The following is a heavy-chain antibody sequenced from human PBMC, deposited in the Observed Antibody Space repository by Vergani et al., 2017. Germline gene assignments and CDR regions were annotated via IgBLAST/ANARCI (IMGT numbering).Heavy chain of an antibody. Sequence: EVQLVESGGGLVQPGGSLRLSCAASGFTFSSYAMHWVRQAPGKGLEYVSAISSNGGSTYYANSVKGRFTISRDNSKNTLYLQMGSLRAEDMAVYYCARGSLRDSSCRNEFLNYWGQGTLVTVSS. D-gene: IGHD6-13*01. CDR2: ISSNGGST. CDR1: GFTFSSYA. J-gene: IGHJ4*02. V-gene: IGHV3-64*01. CDR3: ARGSLRDSSCRNEFLNY.